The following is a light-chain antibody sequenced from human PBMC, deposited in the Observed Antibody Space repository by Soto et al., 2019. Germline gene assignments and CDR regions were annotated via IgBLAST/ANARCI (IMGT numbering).Light chain of an antibody. Sequence: GMTQSPATLSVSPGERATLSCRASRSVSSNLALYQQKPGQAPRLLIYGASTRATGVPARFRGSGSGTEFTLSISGLQSEDFAVYFCQQYNNWPFSFGQGTRPEIK. V-gene: IGKV3-15*01. CDR2: GAS. J-gene: IGKJ5*01. CDR3: QQYNNWPFS. CDR1: RSVSSN.